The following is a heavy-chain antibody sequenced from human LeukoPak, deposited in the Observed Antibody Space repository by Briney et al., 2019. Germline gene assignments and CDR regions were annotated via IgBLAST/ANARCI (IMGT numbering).Heavy chain of an antibody. CDR2: IIPIFGTA. CDR3: ALAAAGTPHYYYYYYGMDV. CDR1: GGTFSIYA. D-gene: IGHD6-13*01. Sequence: GASVKVSCKASGGTFSIYAISWVRQAPGQGLEWMGGIIPIFGTANYAQKFQGRVTITADESTSTAYMELSSLRSEDTAVYYCALAAAGTPHYYYYYYGMDVWGQGTTVTVSS. J-gene: IGHJ6*02. V-gene: IGHV1-69*13.